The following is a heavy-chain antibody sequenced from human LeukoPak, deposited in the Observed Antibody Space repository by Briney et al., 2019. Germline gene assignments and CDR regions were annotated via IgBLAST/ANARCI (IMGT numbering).Heavy chain of an antibody. CDR3: ANSIDFDYADSYFAY. CDR2: IDTSGST. Sequence: SETLCLTCTVPVGSISSGRYYWSWIRQPAGKGLEWIGRIDTSGSTNYNTSLKSRVTISLDSSKNQFSLQLSSVTAADTAVYYCANSIDFDYADSYFAYWGQGALVTISS. D-gene: IGHD4-17*01. CDR1: VGSISSGRYY. V-gene: IGHV4-61*02. J-gene: IGHJ4*02.